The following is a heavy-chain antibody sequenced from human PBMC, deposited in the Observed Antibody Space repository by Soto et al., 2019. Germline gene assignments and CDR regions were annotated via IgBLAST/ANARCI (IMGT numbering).Heavy chain of an antibody. V-gene: IGHV3-30*18. J-gene: IGHJ5*02. D-gene: IGHD5-18*01. Sequence: LRLSCAASGFTFSSYGMHWVRQAPGKGLEWVAVISYDGSNKYYADSVKGRFTISRDNSKNTLYLQMNSLRAEDTAVYYCAKDRRIQLWLLGGNWFDPWGQGTLVTVSS. CDR1: GFTFSSYG. CDR2: ISYDGSNK. CDR3: AKDRRIQLWLLGGNWFDP.